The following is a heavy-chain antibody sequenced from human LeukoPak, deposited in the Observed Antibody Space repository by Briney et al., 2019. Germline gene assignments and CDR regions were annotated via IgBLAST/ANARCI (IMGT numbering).Heavy chain of an antibody. CDR3: ARDYYGSGSPDLGYYYYGMDV. CDR1: GDSISSYY. V-gene: IGHV4-59*01. D-gene: IGHD3-10*01. Sequence: SETLFLTCTVPGDSISSYYWSWTRQPPGKGLERVGYIYYSRSTCYDPSLKSRVTISVDTSKNPFSLKLCSVTAADTAVYYCARDYYGSGSPDLGYYYYGMDVWGQGTTVTVSS. CDR2: IYYSRST. J-gene: IGHJ6*02.